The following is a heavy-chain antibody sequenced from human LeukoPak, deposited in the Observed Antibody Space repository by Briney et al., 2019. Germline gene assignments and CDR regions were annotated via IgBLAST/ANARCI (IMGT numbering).Heavy chain of an antibody. CDR3: ARHGITVIVETYAFDI. CDR1: GGSISSSSYY. D-gene: IGHD3-22*01. CDR2: ISYSGST. Sequence: SETLSLTCTVSGGSISSSSYYWGWIRQPPGTGLEWLGSISYSGSTYYNPSLKSRVTISINTSKNQFSLKLTSVTAADTAVYYCARHGITVIVETYAFDIWGQGTMVTVSS. J-gene: IGHJ3*02. V-gene: IGHV4-39*01.